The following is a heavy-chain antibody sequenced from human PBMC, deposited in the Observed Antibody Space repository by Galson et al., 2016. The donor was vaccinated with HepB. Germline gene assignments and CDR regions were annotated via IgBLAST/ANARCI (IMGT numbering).Heavy chain of an antibody. V-gene: IGHV4-34*01. J-gene: IGHJ4*02. D-gene: IGHD3-10*01. CDR2: INHSGST. Sequence: SETLSLTCAVYGGSFSGYYWTWIRQPPGKGLEWVGEINHSGSTNYNPSLKSRVTMSEDTSKNQFSLKLSSVTAADTAVYYCARGHRGSGSYYIPFDYWGQGTLVTVSS. CDR1: GGSFSGYY. CDR3: ARGHRGSGSYYIPFDY.